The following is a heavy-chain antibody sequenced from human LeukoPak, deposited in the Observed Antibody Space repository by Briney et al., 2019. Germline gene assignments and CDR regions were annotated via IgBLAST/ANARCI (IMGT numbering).Heavy chain of an antibody. J-gene: IGHJ5*02. CDR1: GYTFTSYA. CDR3: ARSLRGATTSYNWFDP. Sequence: GASVKVSCKTSGYTFTSYAMNWVRQAPGQGLEWMGWINTNTGNPTYAQGFTGRFVFSLDTSVSTAYLQISSLKAEDTAVYYCARSLRGATTSYNWFDPWGQGTLVTVSS. V-gene: IGHV7-4-1*02. CDR2: INTNTGNP. D-gene: IGHD1-26*01.